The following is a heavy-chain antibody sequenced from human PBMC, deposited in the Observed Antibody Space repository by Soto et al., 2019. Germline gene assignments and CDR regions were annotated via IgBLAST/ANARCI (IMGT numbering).Heavy chain of an antibody. Sequence: PSETLSLTCTVSGGSISSYYWSWIRQPPGKGLEWIGYIYYSGSTNYNPSLKSRVTISVDTSKNQFSLKLSSVTAADTAVYYCATRSIAVAGIYYYYYMDVWGKGTTVTVSS. D-gene: IGHD6-19*01. CDR3: ATRSIAVAGIYYYYYMDV. CDR2: IYYSGST. J-gene: IGHJ6*03. CDR1: GGSISSYY. V-gene: IGHV4-59*08.